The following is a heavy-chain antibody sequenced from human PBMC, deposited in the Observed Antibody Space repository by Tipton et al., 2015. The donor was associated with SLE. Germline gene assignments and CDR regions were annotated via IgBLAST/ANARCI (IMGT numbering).Heavy chain of an antibody. CDR3: AKPFSPAGACLPYDV. D-gene: IGHD7-27*01. Sequence: SLRLSCAASGFTFNTHGMSWLRQAPGKGLEWVSAITDSGDGANYADSVKGRFTMSRDNSKNTLHLQMNSLRAEDTATYYCAKPFSPAGACLPYDVWGQGTVVTVSS. CDR1: GFTFNTHG. CDR2: ITDSGDGA. J-gene: IGHJ3*01. V-gene: IGHV3-23*01.